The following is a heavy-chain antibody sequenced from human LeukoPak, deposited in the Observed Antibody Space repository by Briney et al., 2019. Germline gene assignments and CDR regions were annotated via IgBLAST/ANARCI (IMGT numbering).Heavy chain of an antibody. CDR2: IYSGGST. J-gene: IGHJ5*02. V-gene: IGHV3-53*01. D-gene: IGHD4-17*01. CDR3: IVFGDSNH. Sequence: HPGGSLRLSCAASGFTVSSNYMSWVRQAPGKGLEWVSVIYSGGSTYYADSVKGRFTISRDTSKNTLYLQINSLRVEDTAVYYCIVFGDSNHWGQGTLVTVSS. CDR1: GFTVSSNY.